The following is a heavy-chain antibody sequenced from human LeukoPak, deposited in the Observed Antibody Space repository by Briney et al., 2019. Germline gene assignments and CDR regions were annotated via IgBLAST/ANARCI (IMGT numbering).Heavy chain of an antibody. D-gene: IGHD6-19*01. J-gene: IGHJ5*02. CDR3: ARDRYSSGWYESRFDP. V-gene: IGHV1-18*01. CDR1: GYTFTSYG. Sequence: ASVKVSCKASGYTFTSYGISWVRQAPGQGLEWMGWISDYNGNTNYAQKLQGRVTMTTDTSTSTAYMELRSLRSDDTAVYYCARDRYSSGWYESRFDPWGQGTLVTVSS. CDR2: ISDYNGNT.